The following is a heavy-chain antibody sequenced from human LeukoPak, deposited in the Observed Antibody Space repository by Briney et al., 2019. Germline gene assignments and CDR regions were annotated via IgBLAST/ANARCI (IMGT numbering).Heavy chain of an antibody. CDR3: ARVRGLGLFDY. D-gene: IGHD3-10*01. J-gene: IGHJ4*02. Sequence: PSETLSLTCTVSGDSSSRFYWSWIRQPPGNRLEWIGNIYNSGSTNNSPSLQSRVTLSVDTTKNQFSLELRSVTAADTAVYYCARVRGLGLFDYWGQGILVTVSS. CDR1: GDSSSRFY. V-gene: IGHV4-59*01. CDR2: IYNSGST.